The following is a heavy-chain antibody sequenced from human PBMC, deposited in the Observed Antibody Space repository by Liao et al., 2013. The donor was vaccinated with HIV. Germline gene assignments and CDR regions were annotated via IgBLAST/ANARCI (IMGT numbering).Heavy chain of an antibody. D-gene: IGHD5-12*01. J-gene: IGHJ5*02. CDR2: TFSSGNT. CDR3: ARGRGATMIWFDP. CDR1: GGSISSYS. V-gene: IGHV4-4*07. Sequence: QAQLQESGPGRVNPSETLSLTCNVSGGSISSYSWSWIRQPAGKGLEWIGHTFSSGNTNYNPSLKSRVTMSVDTSKNQFFLRLRSVTAADTAVYYCARGRGATMIWFDPWGQGTLVTVAS.